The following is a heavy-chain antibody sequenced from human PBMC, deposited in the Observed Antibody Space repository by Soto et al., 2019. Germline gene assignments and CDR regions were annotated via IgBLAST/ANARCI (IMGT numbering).Heavy chain of an antibody. J-gene: IGHJ6*02. Sequence: ASVKVSCKASGYTFTSYDINWVRQATGQGLEWMGWMNPNSGNTVYAQKFQGRVTMTRNTSVSTAYMELSSLRSEDTAVYYCARERSYGMDVRGQGTTVTVPS. V-gene: IGHV1-8*01. D-gene: IGHD3-16*01. CDR1: GYTFTSYD. CDR3: ARERSYGMDV. CDR2: MNPNSGNT.